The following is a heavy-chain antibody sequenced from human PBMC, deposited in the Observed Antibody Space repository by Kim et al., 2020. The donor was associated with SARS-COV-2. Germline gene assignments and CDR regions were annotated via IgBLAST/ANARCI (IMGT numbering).Heavy chain of an antibody. CDR2: FDPEDGET. D-gene: IGHD3-22*01. J-gene: IGHJ4*01. Sequence: ASVKVSCKVSGYILTELSMHWVRQAPGKGLEWMGGFDPEDGETIYAQKFQGRVTMTEDTSTDKAYMDLSSLRAEDTAVYYCATLDSSGYYKEYYFEYWGQEPWSPSPQ. V-gene: IGHV1-24*01. CDR1: GYILTELS. CDR3: ATLDSSGYYKEYYFEY.